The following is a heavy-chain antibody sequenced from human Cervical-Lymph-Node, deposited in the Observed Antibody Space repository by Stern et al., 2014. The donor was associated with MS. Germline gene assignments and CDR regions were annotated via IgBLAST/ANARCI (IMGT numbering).Heavy chain of an antibody. CDR3: ARQRYFDY. CDR1: GYTLTSYW. V-gene: IGHV5-51*01. CDR2: IFPGGSYI. J-gene: IGHJ4*02. Sequence: VQLVESGPEVKRPGESLKISCQASGYTLTSYWIGWVRQMPGKGLEWIAIIFPGGSYIKYSPSFQGQVTISADKSSSTAYLQWNNLKASDTAIYYCARQRYFDYWGQGTLVTVSS.